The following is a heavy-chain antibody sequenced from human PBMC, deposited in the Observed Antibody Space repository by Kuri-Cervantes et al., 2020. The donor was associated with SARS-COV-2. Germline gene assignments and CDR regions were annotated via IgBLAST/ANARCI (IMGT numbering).Heavy chain of an antibody. J-gene: IGHJ3*02. Sequence: SVKVSCKASGGTFSSYAISWVRQAPGQGLEWMGRIIPIFGTANHAQKFQGRVTITADESTSTAYMELSSLRSEDTAVYYCAGRLRFSHSDAFDIWGQGTMVTVSS. V-gene: IGHV1-69*13. CDR2: IIPIFGTA. D-gene: IGHD3-3*01. CDR3: AGRLRFSHSDAFDI. CDR1: GGTFSSYA.